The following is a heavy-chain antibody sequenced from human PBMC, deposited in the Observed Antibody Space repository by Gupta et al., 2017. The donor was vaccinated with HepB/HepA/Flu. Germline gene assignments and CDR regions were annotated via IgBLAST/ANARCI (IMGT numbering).Heavy chain of an antibody. D-gene: IGHD6-19*01. V-gene: IGHV3-30*18. Sequence: QVQLVESGGGVVQPGRSLRLSCAASGFTFSSSGMHWVRQAPGKGLGWVAVISYDGSNKYYADSVKGRFTISRDNSKNTLYLQMNSLRAEDTAVYYCAKKRGSGWSVDDYWGQGTLVTVSS. J-gene: IGHJ4*02. CDR2: ISYDGSNK. CDR3: AKKRGSGWSVDDY. CDR1: GFTFSSSG.